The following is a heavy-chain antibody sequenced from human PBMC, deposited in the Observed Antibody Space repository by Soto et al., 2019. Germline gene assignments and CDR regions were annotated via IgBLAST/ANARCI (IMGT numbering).Heavy chain of an antibody. CDR3: AKDWESPYSYCSGGSCYAPYY. CDR2: ISYDGSNK. V-gene: IGHV3-30*18. CDR1: GFTFSSYG. Sequence: GGSLRLSCAASGFTFSSYGMHWVRQAPGKGLEWVAVISYDGSNKYYADSVKGRFTISRDNSKNTLYLQMNSLRAEDTAVYYCAKDWESPYSYCSGGSCYAPYYWGQGTLVTVSS. D-gene: IGHD2-15*01. J-gene: IGHJ4*02.